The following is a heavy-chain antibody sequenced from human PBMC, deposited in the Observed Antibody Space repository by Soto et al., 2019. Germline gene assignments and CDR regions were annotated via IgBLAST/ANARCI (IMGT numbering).Heavy chain of an antibody. CDR1: GDSISSGGHY. CDR2: VYYISNT. D-gene: IGHD2-21*01. V-gene: IGHV4-31*11. Sequence: QVQLQESGPGLVKPSQTLSLTCAVSGDSISSGGHYWSWIRQHPDKGLEWIGYVYYISNTYYNPSVKSRLTVSVDTSKNHFSLTLRSVTAADSAVYFCARGFCSGGACYGRVPFDYWGQGIPVSVSS. CDR3: ARGFCSGGACYGRVPFDY. J-gene: IGHJ4*02.